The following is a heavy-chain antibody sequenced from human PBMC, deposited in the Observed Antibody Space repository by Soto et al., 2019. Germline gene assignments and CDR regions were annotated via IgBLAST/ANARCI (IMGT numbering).Heavy chain of an antibody. CDR3: ERKGGQEIPMSIVH. V-gene: IGHV5-51*01. Sequence: PGDSLKISCRVSGYSFTTYWNGWVRQMSGKGLEWVGIFHPGDSETRYSWSFQGRVTISADRSINTAYLQWSSLQASDTAMYYCERKGGQEIPMSIVHWRQRTGGTVSS. J-gene: IGHJ4*02. CDR2: FHPGDSET. CDR1: GYSFTTYW. D-gene: IGHD2-15*01.